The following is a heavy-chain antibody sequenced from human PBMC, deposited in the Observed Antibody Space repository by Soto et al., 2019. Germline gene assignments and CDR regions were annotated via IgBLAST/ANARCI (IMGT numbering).Heavy chain of an antibody. CDR3: ARAGCDGGSCYTLVGLRYGMDV. J-gene: IGHJ6*02. CDR1: GFTFSSYA. D-gene: IGHD2-15*01. V-gene: IGHV3-30-3*01. Sequence: QVQLVESGGGVVQPGRSLRLSCAASGFTFSSYAMHWVRQAPGKGLEWVAVISYDGSNKYYADSVKGRFTISRDNSKNXLYXQXISLRAEDTAVYYCARAGCDGGSCYTLVGLRYGMDVWGQGTTVTVSS. CDR2: ISYDGSNK.